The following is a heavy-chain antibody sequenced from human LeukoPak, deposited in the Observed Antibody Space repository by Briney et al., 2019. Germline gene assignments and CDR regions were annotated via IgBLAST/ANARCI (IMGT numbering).Heavy chain of an antibody. Sequence: ASVKVSCQASGYTFTSYGISWVRQAPGQGIEWMGWISAYNGNTKYAQKLQGRVTMTTDTSTSTAYMELRSLRSDDTAVYYCARVMYYDSSGYPPFDYWGQGTLVTVSS. J-gene: IGHJ4*02. V-gene: IGHV1-18*01. CDR2: ISAYNGNT. CDR1: GYTFTSYG. D-gene: IGHD3-22*01. CDR3: ARVMYYDSSGYPPFDY.